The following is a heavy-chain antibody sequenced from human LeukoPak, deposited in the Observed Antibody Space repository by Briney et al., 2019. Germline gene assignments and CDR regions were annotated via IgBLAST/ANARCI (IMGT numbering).Heavy chain of an antibody. V-gene: IGHV1-46*01. J-gene: IGHJ4*02. CDR2: INPSGGST. CDR1: GYTFTSYY. CDR3: ARGAYSSSWYSSRGTDYFDY. D-gene: IGHD6-13*01. Sequence: ASVKVSCKASGYTFTSYYMHWVRQAPGKGLEWMGIINPSGGSTSYAQKFQGRVTMTRDTSTSTVYMELSSLRSEDTAVCYCARGAYSSSWYSSRGTDYFDYWGQGTLVTVSS.